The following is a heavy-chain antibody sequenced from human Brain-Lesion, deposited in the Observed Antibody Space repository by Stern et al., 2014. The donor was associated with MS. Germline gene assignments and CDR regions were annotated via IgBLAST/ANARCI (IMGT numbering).Heavy chain of an antibody. CDR2: IYSTGST. CDR1: GGSISSGSFY. V-gene: IGHV4-61*02. J-gene: IGHJ4*02. D-gene: IGHD5-18*01. CDR3: ARETGGYTYGDTDFFDY. Sequence: QVQLVESGPGLVKPSQTLSLTCIVSGGSISSGSFYWNWIRQPAGKGLEWIGRIYSTGSTNYNPYLKSRVTISGVTSKNQFSLKMISMTAADTAVYYCARETGGYTYGDTDFFDYWGQGALVTVSS.